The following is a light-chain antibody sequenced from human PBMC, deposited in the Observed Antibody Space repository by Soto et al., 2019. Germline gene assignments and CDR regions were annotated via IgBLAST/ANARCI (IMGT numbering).Light chain of an antibody. CDR1: SRDIGGYNF. J-gene: IGLJ1*01. V-gene: IGLV2-14*01. CDR3: NSYRTVSTYV. CDR2: DVG. Sequence: ALTQPASVSGSPGQSITIACTGTSRDIGGYNFVSWYQQHPGKAPKLLIYDVGNRPSGVSNRFSGSKSGNTASLTISGLQAEDEAHYYCNSYRTVSTYVFGTGTKVTVL.